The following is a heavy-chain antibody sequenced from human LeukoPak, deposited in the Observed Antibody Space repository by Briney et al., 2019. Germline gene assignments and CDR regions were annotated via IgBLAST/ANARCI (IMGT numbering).Heavy chain of an antibody. V-gene: IGHV4-4*07. D-gene: IGHD3-16*01. CDR1: GGSISSYY. Sequence: PSETLSLTSTLSGGSISSYYWSWIRPPAGKGLECIGRIYSGGNTNYNPSLTSRVTMSVDTSKKQFSLKLSSVAAADTAVYYCARGSVITFGGVTQTGGNWFDPWGQGTLVTVSS. CDR2: IYSGGNT. J-gene: IGHJ5*02. CDR3: ARGSVITFGGVTQTGGNWFDP.